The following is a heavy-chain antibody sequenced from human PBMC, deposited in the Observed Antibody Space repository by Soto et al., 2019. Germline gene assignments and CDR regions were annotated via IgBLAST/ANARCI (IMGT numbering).Heavy chain of an antibody. CDR2: ISVSGGST. CDR1: GFTFSDYP. D-gene: IGHD1-26*01. V-gene: IGHV3-23*01. Sequence: GGSLRLSCAASGFTFSDYPMSWVRQASGKGLEWVSGISVSGGSTEYADSVKGRFTISRDNSEKMVYLQMNSLRAEDTAVYYCAKYEYSGSYFDYWGQGTLVTAPQ. J-gene: IGHJ4*02. CDR3: AKYEYSGSYFDY.